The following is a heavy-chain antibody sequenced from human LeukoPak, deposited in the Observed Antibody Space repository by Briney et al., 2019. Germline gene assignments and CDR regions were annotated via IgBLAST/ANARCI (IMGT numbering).Heavy chain of an antibody. Sequence: SETLSLTCTVSGGSVSSGSYYWSWIRQPPGKGLEWIGYIYYSGSTYYNPSLKSRVTISVDASKNQFSLNLSSVTAADTAVYYCARRGLIDYWGQGTLVTVSS. J-gene: IGHJ4*02. V-gene: IGHV4-61*01. CDR3: ARRGLIDY. CDR2: IYYSGST. D-gene: IGHD3/OR15-3a*01. CDR1: GGSVSSGSYY.